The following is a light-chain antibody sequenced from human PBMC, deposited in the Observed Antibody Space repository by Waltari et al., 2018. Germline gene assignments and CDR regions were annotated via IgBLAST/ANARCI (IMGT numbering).Light chain of an antibody. V-gene: IGLV1-44*01. Sequence: QSVLIQPPSASGTPGPRVTISCFGSSPNIGSNTVDWYQAVPGTAPKLLIHGNDQRPSGVPDRFSGSKSGASGSLAISGLQPEDETDYYCAAWDESLKGWVFGGGTRLTVL. CDR2: GND. CDR3: AAWDESLKGWV. CDR1: SPNIGSNT. J-gene: IGLJ3*02.